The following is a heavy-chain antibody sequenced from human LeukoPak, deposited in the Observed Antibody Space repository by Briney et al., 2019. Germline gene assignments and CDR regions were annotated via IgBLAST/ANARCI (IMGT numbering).Heavy chain of an antibody. V-gene: IGHV1-69*13. CDR2: IIPIFGTA. CDR1: GGTFISYA. J-gene: IGHJ4*01. Sequence: SVKVSCKASGGTFISYAISWVRQAPGQGVQWRGGIIPIFGTANYAQKFQGRGTITADQSNSQAYIEPKSLRSEDTAVYFCARASHWDPPDYWGQGTLVTVSS. D-gene: IGHD1-26*01. CDR3: ARASHWDPPDY.